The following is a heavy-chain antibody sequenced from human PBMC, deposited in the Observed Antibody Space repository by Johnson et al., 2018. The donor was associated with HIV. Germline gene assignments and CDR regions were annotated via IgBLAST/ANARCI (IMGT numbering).Heavy chain of an antibody. V-gene: IGHV3-7*01. CDR3: ARKKSCSSTSCYWDDAFDI. J-gene: IGHJ3*02. CDR1: GFTFSNYW. Sequence: VQLVESGGNLVQPGGSLRLSCAASGFTFSNYWMSWVRQAPGKGLEWVANIKQAGREKYYVDSVQGRFTISRDNAKNSLHLQRNSLRAEDTAVYYCARKKSCSSTSCYWDDAFDIWGQGTMVTVSS. CDR2: IKQAGREK. D-gene: IGHD2-2*01.